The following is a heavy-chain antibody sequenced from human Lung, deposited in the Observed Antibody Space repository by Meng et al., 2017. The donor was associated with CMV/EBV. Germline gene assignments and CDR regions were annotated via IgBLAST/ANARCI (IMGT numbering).Heavy chain of an antibody. Sequence: ASVKVSCKASGYTFTGYYMLWVRQAAGQGLEWMGWINPNSGGTNYAQKFQGRVTMTRDTSISTAYMELSRLRSDDTAVYYCAAWELLWGGFDYWGQGTLVTVSS. CDR3: AAWELLWGGFDY. J-gene: IGHJ4*02. V-gene: IGHV1-2*02. CDR1: GYTFTGYY. CDR2: INPNSGGT. D-gene: IGHD1-26*01.